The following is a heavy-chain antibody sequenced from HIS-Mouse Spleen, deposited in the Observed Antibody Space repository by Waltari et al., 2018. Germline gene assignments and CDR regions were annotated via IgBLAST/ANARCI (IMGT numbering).Heavy chain of an antibody. CDR3: AREIPYSSSWYDWYFDL. CDR1: GGSISSSSYY. Sequence: QLQLQESGPGLVKPSETLSLTCTVSGGSISSSSYYWGWIRQPPGKGLEWIGSIYYSVCTYYDPSLKSRVTISVGTSKNRFSLKLSSVTAADTAVYYCAREIPYSSSWYDWYFDLWGRGTLVTVSS. D-gene: IGHD6-13*01. CDR2: IYYSVCT. J-gene: IGHJ2*01. V-gene: IGHV4-39*07.